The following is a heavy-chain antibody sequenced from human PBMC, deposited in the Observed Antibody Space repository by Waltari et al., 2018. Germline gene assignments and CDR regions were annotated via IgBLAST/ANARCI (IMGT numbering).Heavy chain of an antibody. CDR2: IYHSGST. CDR3: ARDRDTISFDY. CDR1: GGSLRSSNR. Sequence: QVQLQESGPGLVKPSGTLSLTCPVTGGSLRSSNRWAWVRQPPGKGLEWIGEIYHSGSTNYNPSLKSRVTISVDKSKNQFSLKLSSVTAADTAVYYCARDRDTISFDYWGQGTLVTVSS. D-gene: IGHD3-9*01. J-gene: IGHJ4*02. V-gene: IGHV4-4*02.